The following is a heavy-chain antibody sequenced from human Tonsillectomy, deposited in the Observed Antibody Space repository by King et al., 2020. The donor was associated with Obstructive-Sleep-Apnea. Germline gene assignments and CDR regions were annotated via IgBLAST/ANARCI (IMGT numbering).Heavy chain of an antibody. CDR3: ARGEPYYYDSSGYYPLDY. Sequence: VQLQESGPGLVKPSETLSLTCTVSGGSISSYYWSWIRQPPGKGLEWIGYIYYSGSTNYNPSLKSRVTISVDTSKSQFSLKLSSVTAADTAVYYCARGEPYYYDSSGYYPLDYWGQGTLVTVSS. J-gene: IGHJ4*02. V-gene: IGHV4-59*01. CDR1: GGSISSYY. CDR2: IYYSGST. D-gene: IGHD3-22*01.